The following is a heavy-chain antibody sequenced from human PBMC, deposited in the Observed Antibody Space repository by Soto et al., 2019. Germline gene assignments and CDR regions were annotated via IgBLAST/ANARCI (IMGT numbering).Heavy chain of an antibody. CDR1: GFSLRSDT. CDR3: ARGRSGKYGYFDY. D-gene: IGHD1-26*01. J-gene: IGHJ4*02. CDR2: IKSDGTK. V-gene: IGHV3-74*01. Sequence: EVQLVESGGGSVQVGESRRLSCAGPGFSLRSDTMHWVRQVPGKGLVWVSRIKSDGTKYYADSVRGRFTISRDNAKNTLYLEMNSLGAEDTAVYYCARGRSGKYGYFDYWGQGVLVTVSS.